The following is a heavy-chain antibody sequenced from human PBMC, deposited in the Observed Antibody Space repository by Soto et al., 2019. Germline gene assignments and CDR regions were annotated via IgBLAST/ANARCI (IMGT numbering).Heavy chain of an antibody. CDR1: GDSMTSFY. D-gene: IGHD3-9*01. CDR2: IYYSGST. Sequence: QVQLHESGPGLLKPSETLSLICTVSGDSMTSFYWTWIRQPPGKDLEWIGQIYYSGSTTYNPSLKSRVTISIDTSKNQSSLRLTSLTAADTAVYYCARAGQTVRIFDYWGQGALVAVSS. J-gene: IGHJ4*02. CDR3: ARAGQTVRIFDY. V-gene: IGHV4-59*01.